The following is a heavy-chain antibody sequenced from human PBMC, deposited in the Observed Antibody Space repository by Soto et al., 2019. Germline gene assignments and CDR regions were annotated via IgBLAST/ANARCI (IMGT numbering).Heavy chain of an antibody. V-gene: IGHV4-61*01. J-gene: IGHJ4*02. D-gene: IGHD3-3*01. CDR1: GGSFKSGSYS. CDR3: ARDFAYFDY. Sequence: XETLSLTCTVSGGSFKSGSYSWSWIRQPPGKGLEWIGYVYHTGRTSYNPSLESRVSISMDTSKNQFSLNLDPVTAADTAVYFCARDFAYFDYWGRGTLVTVSS. CDR2: VYHTGRT.